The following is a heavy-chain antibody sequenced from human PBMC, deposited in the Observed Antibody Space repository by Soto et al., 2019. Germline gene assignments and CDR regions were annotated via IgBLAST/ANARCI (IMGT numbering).Heavy chain of an antibody. Sequence: GGSLRLSCAASGFSFSISPMHWVRQAPGRGPEWVALISYDGTNKFYADSVKGRFTISRDNSKSTLYLQVDSLRPEDAAVYYCARDPKTSGGQHWAFNYFDSWGQGTLVTVSS. CDR2: ISYDGTNK. CDR3: ARDPKTSGGQHWAFNYFDS. V-gene: IGHV3-30-3*01. D-gene: IGHD7-27*01. CDR1: GFSFSISP. J-gene: IGHJ4*02.